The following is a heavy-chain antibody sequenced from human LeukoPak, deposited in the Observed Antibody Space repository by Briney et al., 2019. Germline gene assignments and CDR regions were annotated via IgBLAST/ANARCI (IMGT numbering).Heavy chain of an antibody. D-gene: IGHD6-13*01. CDR3: SNAPPPEIALAAGLDY. J-gene: IGHJ4*02. CDR2: ISVSGGTT. Sequence: GGSLRLSCAASGFIFSSYGMSWVRQAPGKGLEWVSGISVSGGTTYYADFVKGRFSISRDNSKSTLYLQMNSLRVEDTAIYYCSNAPPPEIALAAGLDYWGQGTLVTVSS. CDR1: GFIFSSYG. V-gene: IGHV3-23*01.